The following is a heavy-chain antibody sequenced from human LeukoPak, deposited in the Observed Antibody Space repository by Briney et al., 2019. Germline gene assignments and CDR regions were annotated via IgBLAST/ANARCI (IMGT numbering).Heavy chain of an antibody. J-gene: IGHJ4*02. V-gene: IGHV7-4-1*02. CDR2: INTNTGNP. CDR3: ARDTGLRGATVKPIDY. D-gene: IGHD4-17*01. CDR1: GYTFTSYA. Sequence: ASVKVSCKASGYTFTSYAMNWVRQAPGQGLEWMGWINTNTGNPTYAQGFTGRFVFSLDTSVSTAYLQISSLKAEDTAVYYCARDTGLRGATVKPIDYWGQGTLVTVSS.